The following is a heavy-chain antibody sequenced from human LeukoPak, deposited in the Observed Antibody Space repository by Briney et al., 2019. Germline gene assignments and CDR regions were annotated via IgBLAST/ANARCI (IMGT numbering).Heavy chain of an antibody. CDR3: ARDLYYDFWSGTAYGMDV. V-gene: IGHV3-NL1*01. CDR2: IYSGGST. Sequence: GGSLRLSCAASGFTFSSYGMHWVRQAPGKGLEWVSVIYSGGSTYYADSVKGRFTISRDNSKNTLYLQMNSLRAEDTAVYYCARDLYYDFWSGTAYGMDVWGQGTTVTVSS. CDR1: GFTFSSYG. J-gene: IGHJ6*02. D-gene: IGHD3-3*01.